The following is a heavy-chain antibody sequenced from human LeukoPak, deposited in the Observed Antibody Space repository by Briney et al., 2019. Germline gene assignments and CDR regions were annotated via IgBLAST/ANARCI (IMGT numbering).Heavy chain of an antibody. D-gene: IGHD6-13*01. CDR3: AKRYRNNWYFDY. CDR2: ISESGGST. CDR1: RFTFSDYY. V-gene: IGHV3-23*01. Sequence: GGSLRLSCAASRFTFSDYYMSWIRQAPGKGLEWVSGISESGGSTYYADSVKGRFTISRDNSKNTLYLQMNSLRAEDTAVYYCAKRYRNNWYFDYWGQGTLVTVSS. J-gene: IGHJ4*02.